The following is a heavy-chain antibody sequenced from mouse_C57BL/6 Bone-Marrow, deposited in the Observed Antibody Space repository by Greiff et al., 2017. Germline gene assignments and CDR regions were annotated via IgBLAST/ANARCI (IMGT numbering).Heavy chain of an antibody. V-gene: IGHV1-81*01. CDR2: IYPRSGNT. CDR1: GYTFTSYG. D-gene: IGHD3-3*01. CDR3: ARWGQDY. Sequence: VHLVESGAELVRPGASVKLSCKASGYTFTSYGISWVKQRPGQGLEWIGEIYPRSGNTYYNEKFKGKATMTADKSSSTAYMELRSLTSEDSAVYFCARWGQDYWGQGTTLTVSS. J-gene: IGHJ2*01.